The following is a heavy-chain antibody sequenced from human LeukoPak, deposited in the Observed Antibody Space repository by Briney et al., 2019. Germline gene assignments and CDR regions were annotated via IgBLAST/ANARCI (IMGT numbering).Heavy chain of an antibody. CDR2: IRYDGSNK. Sequence: GGSLRLSCAASGFTFSSYGMHWVRQAPGKGLEWVAFIRYDGSNKYYADSVKGRFTISRDNSKNTLSLQMDSLRAEDTAVYFCAKDDYYDSSGDPNWFDPWGQGTLVTVSS. D-gene: IGHD3-22*01. V-gene: IGHV3-30*02. CDR3: AKDDYYDSSGDPNWFDP. CDR1: GFTFSSYG. J-gene: IGHJ5*02.